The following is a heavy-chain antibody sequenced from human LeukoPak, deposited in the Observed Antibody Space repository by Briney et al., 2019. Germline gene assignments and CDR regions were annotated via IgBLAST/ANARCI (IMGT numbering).Heavy chain of an antibody. Sequence: GGPLSLFCAASGFTFDDYDMSWVRHAPGKALEWVSDINWYGCSIGYAVSVKRIFTISRDSAENSLYLQINSLRAEDTAWYYCARVYSSSIRGTYYMDVWGKETTVTVSS. J-gene: IGHJ6*03. V-gene: IGHV3-20*04. CDR3: ARVYSSSIRGTYYMDV. D-gene: IGHD6-6*01. CDR1: GFTFDDYD. CDR2: INWYGCSI.